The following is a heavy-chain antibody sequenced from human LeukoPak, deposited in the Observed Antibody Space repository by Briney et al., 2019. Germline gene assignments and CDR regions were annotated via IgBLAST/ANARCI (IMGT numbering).Heavy chain of an antibody. V-gene: IGHV1-8*01. D-gene: IGHD3-22*01. Sequence: ASVKVSCKASGYTFTSYDINWVRQATGQGLEWMGWMNPNSGNTGYAQKFQGRVTMTRNTSISTAYMELSSLRPEDTAVYYCASVGRIAYYYDSLDPWGQGTLVTVSS. CDR2: MNPNSGNT. J-gene: IGHJ5*02. CDR1: GYTFTSYD. CDR3: ASVGRIAYYYDSLDP.